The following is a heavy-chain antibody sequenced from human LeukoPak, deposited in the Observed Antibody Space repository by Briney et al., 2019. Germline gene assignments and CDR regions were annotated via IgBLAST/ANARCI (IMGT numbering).Heavy chain of an antibody. Sequence: GASVKVSCKASGYTFTSYGISWVRQAPGQGLEWMGWISAYNGNTNYAQKLQGRVTMTTDTSTSTAYMELRRLRSDDTAVYYCARGGYSGYLADNWFDPWGQGTLVTVSS. CDR3: ARGGYSGYLADNWFDP. D-gene: IGHD5-12*01. CDR1: GYTFTSYG. V-gene: IGHV1-18*01. CDR2: ISAYNGNT. J-gene: IGHJ5*02.